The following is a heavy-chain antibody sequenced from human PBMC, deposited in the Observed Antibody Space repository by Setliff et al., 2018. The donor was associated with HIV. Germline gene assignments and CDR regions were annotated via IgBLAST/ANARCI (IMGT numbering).Heavy chain of an antibody. J-gene: IGHJ6*03. CDR3: ARDRTYGDSGAYYMDV. CDR2: IYHSGST. Sequence: TLSLTCTVSGGSISSGVYYWSWIRLHPGQGLEWIGYIYHSGSTYYNPSLRSRVTISLDTSKYQFSLKLNSVTAADSAVYYCARDRTYGDSGAYYMDVWGKGTTVTVSS. CDR1: GGSISSGVYY. D-gene: IGHD3-10*01. V-gene: IGHV4-31*03.